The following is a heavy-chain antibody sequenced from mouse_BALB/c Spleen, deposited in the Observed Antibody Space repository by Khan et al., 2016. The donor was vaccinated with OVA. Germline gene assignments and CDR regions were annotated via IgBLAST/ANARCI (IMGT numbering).Heavy chain of an antibody. J-gene: IGHJ3*01. CDR2: IYPGSGTT. V-gene: IGHV1-81*01. D-gene: IGHD2-4*01. Sequence: QVQLQQFGPELVKPGASVKMSCKASGYKFTDYVISWVKQRTGQGLEWIGDIYPGSGTTYHNERSEGKATLTAAKSSNTAHMQFRSMTSEDSAVYLCARSYDNDGAWFSYWGQETLDAIS. CDR3: ARSYDNDGAWFSY. CDR1: GYKFTDYV.